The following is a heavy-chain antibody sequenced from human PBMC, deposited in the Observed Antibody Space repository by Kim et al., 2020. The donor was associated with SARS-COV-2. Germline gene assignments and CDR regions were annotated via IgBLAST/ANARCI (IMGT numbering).Heavy chain of an antibody. V-gene: IGHV1-2*06. J-gene: IGHJ6*02. CDR3: ARVWQLENGMDV. Sequence: ASVKVSCKASGYTFTGYYMHWVRQAPGQGLEWMGRINPNSGGTNYAQKFQGRVTMTRDTSISTAYMELSRLRSDDTAVYYCARVWQLENGMDVWGQGTTVTVSS. CDR1: GYTFTGYY. CDR2: INPNSGGT. D-gene: IGHD6-6*01.